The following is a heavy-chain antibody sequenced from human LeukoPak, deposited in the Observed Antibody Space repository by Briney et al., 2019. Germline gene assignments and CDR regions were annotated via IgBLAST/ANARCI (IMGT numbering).Heavy chain of an antibody. CDR1: GGSISSYY. CDR3: ARGRGVKAVAVSRGAFDI. D-gene: IGHD6-19*01. V-gene: IGHV4-59*12. CDR2: IYYSGST. Sequence: SETLSLTCTVSGGSISSYYWSWIRQPPGKGLEWIGYIYYSGSTNYNPSLKSRVTISVDTSKNQFSLKLSSVTAADTAVYYCARGRGVKAVAVSRGAFDIWGQGTMVTVSS. J-gene: IGHJ3*02.